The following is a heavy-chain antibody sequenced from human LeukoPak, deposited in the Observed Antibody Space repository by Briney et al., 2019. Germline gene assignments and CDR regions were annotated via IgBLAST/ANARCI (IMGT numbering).Heavy chain of an antibody. CDR3: AKDHLPSYISGWLPDDY. Sequence: GGSLRLSRAASGFTFSRYSMNWVRQAPGKGLDWVAFVRDDGSSQKYAATVKGRFTTSRDNSKNTLYLQMNSLRAEDTAVYYCAKDHLPSYISGWLPDDYWGQGTLVTVSS. CDR2: VRDDGSSQ. J-gene: IGHJ4*02. D-gene: IGHD6-19*01. V-gene: IGHV3-30*02. CDR1: GFTFSRYS.